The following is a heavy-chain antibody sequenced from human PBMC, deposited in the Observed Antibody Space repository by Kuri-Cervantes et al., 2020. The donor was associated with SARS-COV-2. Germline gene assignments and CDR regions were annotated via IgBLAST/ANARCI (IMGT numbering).Heavy chain of an antibody. J-gene: IGHJ4*02. D-gene: IGHD3-10*01. CDR1: GFTFSGHW. Sequence: GESLKISCAASGFTFSGHWIHWVRQAPGKGLVWVSRINPDGSYTNNADSVKDRFTLSRDNAKNMLFLQMDSLRDEDTAVYYCARNLQRGLYYFDSWGQGTLVRLL. CDR2: INPDGSYT. V-gene: IGHV3-74*01. CDR3: ARNLQRGLYYFDS.